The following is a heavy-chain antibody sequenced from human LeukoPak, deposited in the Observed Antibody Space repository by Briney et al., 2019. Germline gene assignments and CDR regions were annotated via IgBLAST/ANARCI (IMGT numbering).Heavy chain of an antibody. CDR1: GYSFTRNW. J-gene: IGHJ4*02. D-gene: IGHD3-22*01. Sequence: GESLRISCKGSGYSFTRNWISWVRQMPGKGLEWMGRIDPTDSYTNYSPSFQGHVTISTDKSISTAYLQWSSLRASDTAIYYCARLGYYDGSAYPNFDYWGQGTLVTVSS. CDR3: ARLGYYDGSAYPNFDY. V-gene: IGHV5-10-1*01. CDR2: IDPTDSYT.